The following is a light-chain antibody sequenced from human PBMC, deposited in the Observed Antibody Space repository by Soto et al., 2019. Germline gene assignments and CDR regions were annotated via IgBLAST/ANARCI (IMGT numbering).Light chain of an antibody. J-gene: IGLJ2*01. V-gene: IGLV2-23*01. Sequence: QSALTQPASVSGSPGQSITISCTGTTSDIGYFNLVSWYQQHPGKAPKLMIYEGSKRSSGVSNRFSGSKSGNTASLTISGLQAEDEAYYYCCSYAGSRVVFGGGTKVTVL. CDR3: CSYAGSRVV. CDR1: TSDIGYFNL. CDR2: EGS.